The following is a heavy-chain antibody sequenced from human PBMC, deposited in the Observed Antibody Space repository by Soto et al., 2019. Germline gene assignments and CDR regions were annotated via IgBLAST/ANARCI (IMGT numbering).Heavy chain of an antibody. D-gene: IGHD1-26*01. CDR1: ENTLTELT. CDR3: AADRKIVVKIGAFDF. V-gene: IGHV1-24*01. J-gene: IGHJ4*02. Sequence: ASVKVSCKVPENTLTELTIDWLRQAPGKGLEWMGRSAPEEGEPIYPQKFQGRVSMTEDPSTDTAYMELTSLRSEDTDVYFCAADRKIVVKIGAFDFRGQGTLVTVSS. CDR2: SAPEEGEP.